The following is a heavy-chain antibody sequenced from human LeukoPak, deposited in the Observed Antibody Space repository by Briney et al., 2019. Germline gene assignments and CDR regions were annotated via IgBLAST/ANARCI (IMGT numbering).Heavy chain of an antibody. CDR2: MDQDGTEK. CDR1: GFTASSNY. V-gene: IGHV3-7*05. CDR3: ARDRGYSTFDI. Sequence: PGGSLRLSCAASGFTASSNYMSWVRQAPGKGLEWVANMDQDGTEKNYVDSVKGRFTISRDNAKNLLYVQMNSLRAEDTAVYYCARDRGYSTFDIWGQGTMVTVSS. J-gene: IGHJ3*02. D-gene: IGHD5-18*01.